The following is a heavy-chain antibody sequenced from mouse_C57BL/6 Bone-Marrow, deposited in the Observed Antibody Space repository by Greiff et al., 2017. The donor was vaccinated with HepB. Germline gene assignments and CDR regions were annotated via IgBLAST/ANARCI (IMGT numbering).Heavy chain of an antibody. CDR3: ARHERLGRSAWFAY. J-gene: IGHJ3*01. CDR2: FYPGSGSI. CDR1: GYTFTEYT. Sequence: VQLQESGAEVVKPGASVKLSCKASGYTFTEYTIHWVKQRSGQGLEWIGWFYPGSGSIKYNEKFKDKATLTADKSSSTGYMELSRVTSKDSAVYFCARHERLGRSAWFAYWLQGTLVTVSA. V-gene: IGHV1-62-2*01. D-gene: IGHD4-1*01.